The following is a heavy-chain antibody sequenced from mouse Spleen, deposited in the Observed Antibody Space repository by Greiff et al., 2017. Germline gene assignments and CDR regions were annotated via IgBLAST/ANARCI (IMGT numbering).Heavy chain of an antibody. CDR1: GFSLTSYE. CDR2: IWTGGST. D-gene: IGHD2-13*01. CDR3: ARHYGDYDAMDY. V-gene: IGHV2S3*01. Sequence: QVQLKQSGPGLVAPSQSLFITCTVSGFSLTSYEINWVRQPPGKGLEWLGVIWTGGSTNYNSALISRLSISKDNSKSLVFLKMNSLQADDTAMYYCARHYGDYDAMDYWGQGTSVTVSS. J-gene: IGHJ4*01.